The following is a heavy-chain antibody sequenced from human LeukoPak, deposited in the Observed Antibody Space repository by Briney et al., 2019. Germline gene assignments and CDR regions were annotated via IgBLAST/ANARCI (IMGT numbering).Heavy chain of an antibody. J-gene: IGHJ4*02. D-gene: IGHD3-3*01. Sequence: GGSLRLSCTASGFTGSGFSFGDYPMSWFRHTPGKGLEWVANIKHDGSEKYYVDSVKGRFTISRDNAKNSLYLQMNSLRAEDTAVYYCARIERTSYYDFWSGYYTCFYFDYWGQGTLVTVSS. CDR2: IKHDGSEK. V-gene: IGHV3-7*01. CDR3: ARIERTSYYDFWSGYYTCFYFDY. CDR1: GFTGSGFSFGDYP.